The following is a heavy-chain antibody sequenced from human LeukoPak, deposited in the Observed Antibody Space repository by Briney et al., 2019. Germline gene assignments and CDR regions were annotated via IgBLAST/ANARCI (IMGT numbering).Heavy chain of an antibody. CDR1: GYSFTDYA. Sequence: ASVKVSCKASGYSFTDYAIHWVRQAPGQGLEWMGWISAYNGNTNYAQKLQGRVTMTTDTSTSTAYMELRSLRSDDTAVYYCARVADYVWGSYRYYDYWGQGTLVTVSS. CDR2: ISAYNGNT. D-gene: IGHD3-16*02. V-gene: IGHV1-18*01. J-gene: IGHJ4*02. CDR3: ARVADYVWGSYRYYDY.